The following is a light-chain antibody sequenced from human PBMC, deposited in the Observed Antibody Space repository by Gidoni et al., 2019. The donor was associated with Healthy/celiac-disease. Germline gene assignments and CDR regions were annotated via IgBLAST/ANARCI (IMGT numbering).Light chain of an antibody. CDR3: QQYNSYV. Sequence: DIQMTQSPSTLSASVGDRVTITCRASQSISSWLAWYQQKPGKAPKLLIYKASSLESGVPSRFSGSGSGTEFTLTISSLQPDDFATYYCQQYNSYVFXQXTKVEIK. CDR1: QSISSW. V-gene: IGKV1-5*03. J-gene: IGKJ1*01. CDR2: KAS.